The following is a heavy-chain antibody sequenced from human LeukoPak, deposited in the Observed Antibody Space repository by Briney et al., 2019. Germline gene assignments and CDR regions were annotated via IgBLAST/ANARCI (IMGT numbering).Heavy chain of an antibody. Sequence: ASVKVSCKASGYTFTSYGISWVRQAPGQGLEWMGIINPSGGSTSYAQKFQGRVTMTRDTSTSTVYMELSSLRSEDTAVYYCARDGWHGMDVWGQGTTVTVSS. CDR2: INPSGGST. J-gene: IGHJ6*02. V-gene: IGHV1-46*01. CDR1: GYTFTSYG. D-gene: IGHD2-15*01. CDR3: ARDGWHGMDV.